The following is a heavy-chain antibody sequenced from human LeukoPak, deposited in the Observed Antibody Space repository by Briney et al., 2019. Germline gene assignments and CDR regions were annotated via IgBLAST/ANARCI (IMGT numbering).Heavy chain of an antibody. CDR2: IYHSGST. CDR3: ARQDSSSWLYYFDY. CDR1: GGSISSGGYS. Sequence: PSQTLSLTCAVSGGSISSGGYSWSWIRQPPGKGLEWIGYIYHSGSTYYNPSLKSRVTISVDRSKNQFSLKLSSVTAADTAVYYCARQDSSSWLYYFDYWGRGTLVTVSP. D-gene: IGHD6-13*01. J-gene: IGHJ4*02. V-gene: IGHV4-30-2*01.